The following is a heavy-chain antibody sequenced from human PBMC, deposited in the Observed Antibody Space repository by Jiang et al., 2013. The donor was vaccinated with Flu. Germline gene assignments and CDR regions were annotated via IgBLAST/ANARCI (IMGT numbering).Heavy chain of an antibody. D-gene: IGHD6-13*01. J-gene: IGHJ6*01. CDR1: GGSISSSNW. V-gene: IGHV4-4*02. CDR2: IYHSGST. CDR3: ASSQYSSSWYHPSFNRYYGMDV. Sequence: GSGLVKPSGTLSLTCAVSGGSISSSNWWSWVRQPPGKGLEWIGEIYHSGSTNYNPSLKSRVTISVDKSKNQFSLKLSSVTAADTAVYYCASSQYSSSWYHPSFNRYYGMDVWGPRDHGHRLL.